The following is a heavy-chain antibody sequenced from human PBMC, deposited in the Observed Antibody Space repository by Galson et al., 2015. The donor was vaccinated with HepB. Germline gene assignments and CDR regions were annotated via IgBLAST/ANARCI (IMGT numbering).Heavy chain of an antibody. Sequence: QVQLQESGPGLVTPSETLSLTCTVSGAPIISYYWSWIRQPPGKGLEWIGHITHSGSTNYNASLRSRVTISLDTSKNQFSLRLSSVTAADTAVYYCARGSSSHPYWFDPWGHGTLVTVSS. D-gene: IGHD6-13*01. J-gene: IGHJ5*02. CDR2: ITHSGST. CDR3: ARGSSSHPYWFDP. V-gene: IGHV4-59*01. CDR1: GAPIISYY.